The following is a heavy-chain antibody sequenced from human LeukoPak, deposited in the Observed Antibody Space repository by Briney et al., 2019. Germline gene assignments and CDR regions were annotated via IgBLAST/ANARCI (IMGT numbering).Heavy chain of an antibody. J-gene: IGHJ2*01. CDR3: ARTVGVTTRRVYWYFDL. V-gene: IGHV3-49*03. CDR1: GSTPGVYA. Sequence: GGCLSLSRTPSGSTPGVYAASWFRQAPGKGLGWVGFIRSKAYGGTTEYAASVKGTFTISRDDSKSIAYLQMNSLKTEDTAVYYCARTVGVTTRRVYWYFDLWGRGTLVTVST. CDR2: IRSKAYGGTT. D-gene: IGHD2-21*02.